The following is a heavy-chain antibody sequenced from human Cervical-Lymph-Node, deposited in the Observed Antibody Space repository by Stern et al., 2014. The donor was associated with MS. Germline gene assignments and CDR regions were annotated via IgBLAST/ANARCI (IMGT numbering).Heavy chain of an antibody. CDR2: FDPEHGET. CDR1: GYTLSEIS. CDR3: ATHRGRVTYYYGMDV. D-gene: IGHD2-21*02. Sequence: MQLVQSGAEVKKPGASVKVSCTVSGYTLSEISMHWVRQAPGKGLEWMGGFDPEHGETLYAQKFQGRVPMAEDRSTDTAYMELSSLRSEDTAVYYCATHRGRVTYYYGMDVWGQGTTVTVSS. J-gene: IGHJ6*02. V-gene: IGHV1-24*01.